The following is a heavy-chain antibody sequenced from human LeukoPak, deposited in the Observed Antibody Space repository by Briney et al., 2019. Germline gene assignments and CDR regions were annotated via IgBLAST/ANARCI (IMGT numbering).Heavy chain of an antibody. D-gene: IGHD6-6*01. Sequence: PGRSLRLSCAASGFTFDDYAMHWVRQAPGKGLEWVSGISWNSGSIGYADSVKGRFTISRDNAMNSLYLQMNSLRAEDTALYYCAKAIAARPGYFDYWGQGTLVTVSS. CDR1: GFTFDDYA. V-gene: IGHV3-9*01. CDR2: ISWNSGSI. CDR3: AKAIAARPGYFDY. J-gene: IGHJ4*02.